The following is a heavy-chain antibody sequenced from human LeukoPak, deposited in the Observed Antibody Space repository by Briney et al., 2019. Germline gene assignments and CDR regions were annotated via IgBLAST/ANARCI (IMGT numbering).Heavy chain of an antibody. Sequence: PSETLSLTCTVSGGSISSGGYYWSWIRQPPGKGLEWIGYIYYSGSTNYNPSLKSRVTISVDTSKNQFSLKLSSVTAADTAVYYCAGGEQWLYDYWGLGTLVTVSS. CDR2: IYYSGST. CDR1: GGSISSGGYY. CDR3: AGGEQWLYDY. V-gene: IGHV4-61*08. D-gene: IGHD6-19*01. J-gene: IGHJ4*02.